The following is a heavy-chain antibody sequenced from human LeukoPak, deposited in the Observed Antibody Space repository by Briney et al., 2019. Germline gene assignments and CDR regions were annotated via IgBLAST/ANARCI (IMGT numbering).Heavy chain of an antibody. CDR2: INPNSGGT. CDR1: GYTFTGYY. D-gene: IGHD3-3*02. J-gene: IGHJ4*02. CDR3: ARGNFGVVIISDY. V-gene: IGHV1-2*02. Sequence: ASVKVSCKASGYTFTGYYMHWVRQAPGQGLEWMGWINPNSGGTNYAQKFQGRVTMTRDTSISTAYMELSRLRSDDTAVYYCARGNFGVVIISDYWGRGTLVTVSS.